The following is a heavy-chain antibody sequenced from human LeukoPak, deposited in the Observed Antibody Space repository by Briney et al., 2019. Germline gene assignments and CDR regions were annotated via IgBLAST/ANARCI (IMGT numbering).Heavy chain of an antibody. CDR1: GFTFSSYA. CDR2: IWYDGSNK. CDR3: AKEPAVGYDRSGFYDY. J-gene: IGHJ4*02. V-gene: IGHV3-33*06. D-gene: IGHD3-22*01. Sequence: GGSLRLSCSASGFTFSSYAMHWVRQAPGKGLEWVAVIWYDGSNKYYADSVKGRFTISRDNSKNTLYLQMNSLRAEDTAVYYCAKEPAVGYDRSGFYDYWEQGTLVTVSS.